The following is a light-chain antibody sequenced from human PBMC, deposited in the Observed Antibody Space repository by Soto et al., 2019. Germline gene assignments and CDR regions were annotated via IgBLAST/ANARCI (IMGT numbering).Light chain of an antibody. J-gene: IGKJ5*01. CDR2: AAS. CDR3: QQLNSFPIT. V-gene: IGKV1-9*01. Sequence: DIQMTQSPSTLSASVRDRVTITCRASQTISSWLAWYHQKPGRAPKLLIYAASTLQSGVPSRFSGSGSGTEFTLTITSLQPEDFATYYCQQLNSFPITFGQGTRLEI. CDR1: QTISSW.